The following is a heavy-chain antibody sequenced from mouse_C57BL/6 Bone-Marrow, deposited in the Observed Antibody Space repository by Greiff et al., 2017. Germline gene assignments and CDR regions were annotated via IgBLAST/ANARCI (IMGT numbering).Heavy chain of an antibody. V-gene: IGHV1-80*01. CDR1: GYAFSSYW. J-gene: IGHJ1*03. Sequence: VQLQESGAELVKPGASVKISCKASGYAFSSYWMNWVKQRPGKGLEWIGQIYPGDGDTNSNGKFKGKATLTADKSSSTAYMQLSSLTSEDSAVYFCARGTTVVATDWYFDVWGTGTTVTVSS. CDR3: ARGTTVVATDWYFDV. CDR2: IYPGDGDT. D-gene: IGHD1-1*01.